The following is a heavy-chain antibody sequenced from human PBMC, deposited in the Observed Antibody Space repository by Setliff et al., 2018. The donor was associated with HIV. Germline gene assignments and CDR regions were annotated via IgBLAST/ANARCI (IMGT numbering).Heavy chain of an antibody. Sequence: KPSETLSLTCNVSGGSISSHYWNWIRQPPGKGLEWIANIYYSGTTNYNPSLRSRVTISLDTSKNQFSLNLKSVTAADTAVYYCARGGLTAAGTLLLVGYFDYWGQGTLVTVSS. CDR1: GGSISSHY. V-gene: IGHV4-59*11. CDR2: IYYSGTT. CDR3: ARGGLTAAGTLLLVGYFDY. J-gene: IGHJ4*02. D-gene: IGHD6-13*01.